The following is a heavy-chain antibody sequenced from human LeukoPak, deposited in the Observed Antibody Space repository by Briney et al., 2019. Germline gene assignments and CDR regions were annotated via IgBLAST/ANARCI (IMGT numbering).Heavy chain of an antibody. Sequence: PSETLSLTCTVSGGSISSSSYYWGWIRQPPGKGLEWIGSIYYSGSTNYNPSLKSRVTISVDTSKNQFSLKLSSVTAADTAVYYCARGNLYGDSPFDYWGQGTLVTVSS. CDR2: IYYSGST. V-gene: IGHV4-39*07. CDR3: ARGNLYGDSPFDY. J-gene: IGHJ4*02. D-gene: IGHD4-17*01. CDR1: GGSISSSSYY.